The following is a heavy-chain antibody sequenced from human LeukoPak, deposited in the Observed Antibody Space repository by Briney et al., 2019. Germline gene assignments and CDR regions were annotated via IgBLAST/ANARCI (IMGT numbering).Heavy chain of an antibody. CDR2: TYYRSKWYN. J-gene: IGHJ2*01. CDR1: GDSVSSNSAC. CDR3: ARDRDWYFDL. V-gene: IGHV6-1*01. Sequence: SQTLSLTCVISGDSVSSNSACWNWIRQSPSRGLEWLGRTYYRSKWYNDYAVSVKSRITINPDTSKNQFSLQLDSVTPEDTAVYYCARDRDWYFDLWGRGTLVTVSS.